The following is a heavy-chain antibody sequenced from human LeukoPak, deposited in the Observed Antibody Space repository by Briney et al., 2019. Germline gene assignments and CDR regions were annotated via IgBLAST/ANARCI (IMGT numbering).Heavy chain of an antibody. CDR2: IIPIFGTA. CDR1: GGTFSSYA. CDR3: ARLHVEQQLVPTESDY. V-gene: IGHV1-69*05. Sequence: SVKVSCKASGGTFSSYAISWVRQAPGQGLEWMGRIIPIFGTANYAQKFQGRVTITTDESTSTAYMELSSLRSENTAVYYCARLHVEQQLVPTESDYWGQGTLVTVSS. D-gene: IGHD6-13*01. J-gene: IGHJ4*02.